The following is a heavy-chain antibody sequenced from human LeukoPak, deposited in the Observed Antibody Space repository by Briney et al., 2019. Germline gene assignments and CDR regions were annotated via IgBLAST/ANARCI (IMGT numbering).Heavy chain of an antibody. V-gene: IGHV3-30*03. D-gene: IGHD3-16*01. CDR2: ISYDGSNK. J-gene: IGHJ5*02. CDR1: GFTFSSYG. CDR3: ARALFMDP. Sequence: GGSLRLSCAASGFTFSSYGMHWVRQAPGKGLEWVAVISYDGSNKYYADSVKGRFTISRDNSKNTLYLQMNSLRAEDTAMYYCARALFMDPWGQGTLVTVSS.